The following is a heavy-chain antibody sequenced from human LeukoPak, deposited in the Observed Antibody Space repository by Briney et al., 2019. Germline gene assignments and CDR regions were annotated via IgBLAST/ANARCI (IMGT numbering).Heavy chain of an antibody. CDR3: ARTATYYYDSSGYHPYYFDY. CDR2: IYHSGST. J-gene: IGHJ4*02. D-gene: IGHD3-22*01. Sequence: SETLSLTCAVSGGSISSGGYSWSWIRQPPGKGLEWIGYIYHSGSTYYNPSLKSRVTISVDRSKNQFSLKLSSVTAADTAVYYCARTATYYYDSSGYHPYYFDYWGQGTPVTVSS. V-gene: IGHV4-30-2*01. CDR1: GGSISSGGYS.